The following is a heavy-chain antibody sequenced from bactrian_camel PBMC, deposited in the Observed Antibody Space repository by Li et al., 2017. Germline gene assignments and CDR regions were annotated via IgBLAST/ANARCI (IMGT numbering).Heavy chain of an antibody. CDR3: AADAFGRSINGIFCTTPRGVNG. CDR1: ETFDRIYT. Sequence: VQAGGSLRLSCAPSETFDRIYTVGWFRQRPGKEREAVAAIAFDGETTFYADSVKGRFTISQDKADNTLYLQMNNLKPEDTAMYYCAADAFGRSINGIFCTTPRGVNGRGQGTQVTVS. D-gene: IGHD2*01. J-gene: IGHJ4*01. CDR2: IAFDGETT. V-gene: IGHV3S54*01.